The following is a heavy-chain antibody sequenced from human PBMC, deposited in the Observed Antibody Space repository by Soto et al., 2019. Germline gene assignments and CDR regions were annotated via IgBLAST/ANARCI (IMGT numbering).Heavy chain of an antibody. Sequence: SQTLSLTCAISGDSASSNTASWNWIRQSPSRGLEWLGRTYFRSKWYNDYAVSVKSRIIINPDTSNNQFSLQLNSVTPEDTAVYFCAKGDNLGPKTGYAFDPWGQGIMVTV. CDR1: GDSASSNTAS. CDR3: AKGDNLGPKTGYAFDP. CDR2: TYFRSKWYN. D-gene: IGHD5-12*01. J-gene: IGHJ5*02. V-gene: IGHV6-1*01.